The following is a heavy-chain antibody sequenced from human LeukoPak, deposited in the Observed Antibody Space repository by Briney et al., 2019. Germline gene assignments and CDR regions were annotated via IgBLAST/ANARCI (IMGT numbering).Heavy chain of an antibody. D-gene: IGHD1-1*01. CDR1: RFSFNDYD. Sequence: GGSLRLSCRASRFSFNDYDMHWVRQAPGKGLEWVAVISYDGSRKHYGDSVKGRFTISRDNSESTLFLQVDSLRTDDTSVYFCAKYAYNWNAPDGFDMWGQGTMVIVSS. CDR3: AKYAYNWNAPDGFDM. V-gene: IGHV3-30*18. J-gene: IGHJ3*02. CDR2: ISYDGSRK.